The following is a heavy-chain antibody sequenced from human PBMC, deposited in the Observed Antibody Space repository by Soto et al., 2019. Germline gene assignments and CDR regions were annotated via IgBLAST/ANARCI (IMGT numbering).Heavy chain of an antibody. CDR2: IIPIFGTA. D-gene: IGHD5-18*01. CDR3: ARVKEGTAMVTSFDY. V-gene: IGHV1-69*13. Sequence: SVKVSCKASGGTFSSYAISWVRQAPGQGLEWMGGIIPIFGTANYAQKFQGRVTITADESTSTAYMELSSLRSEDTAVYYCARVKEGTAMVTSFDYWGQGTLVTVSS. J-gene: IGHJ4*02. CDR1: GGTFSSYA.